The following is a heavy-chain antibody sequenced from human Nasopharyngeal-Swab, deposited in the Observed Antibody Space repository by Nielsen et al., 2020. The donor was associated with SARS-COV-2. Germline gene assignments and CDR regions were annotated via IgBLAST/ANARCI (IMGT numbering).Heavy chain of an antibody. Sequence: GGSLRLSCTASGFTFGDYAMSWFRQAPGKGLEWVGFIRSKAYGGTTDYAESVKGRFTISSDDSKSIAYLQMNSLKTEDTAVYYCTRAWFGELPRTWGQGTRVTVSS. V-gene: IGHV3-49*03. D-gene: IGHD3-10*01. CDR1: GFTFGDYA. CDR2: IRSKAYGGTT. CDR3: TRAWFGELPRT. J-gene: IGHJ4*02.